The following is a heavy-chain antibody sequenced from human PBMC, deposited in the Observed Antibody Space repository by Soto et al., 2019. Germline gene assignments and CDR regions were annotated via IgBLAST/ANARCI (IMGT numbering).Heavy chain of an antibody. D-gene: IGHD4-17*01. CDR1: GDSFNSNW. V-gene: IGHV5-51*01. Sequence: GESLKISCKVSGDSFNSNWIAWVRQRPGRGLEWMGIIYPIDSDTRYSPSSQGQVTISVDRSVNSAFLQWRSLKASDTATYYCARRSAVTTFYFYGMDVWGQGTTVTVSS. CDR3: ARRSAVTTFYFYGMDV. CDR2: IYPIDSDT. J-gene: IGHJ6*02.